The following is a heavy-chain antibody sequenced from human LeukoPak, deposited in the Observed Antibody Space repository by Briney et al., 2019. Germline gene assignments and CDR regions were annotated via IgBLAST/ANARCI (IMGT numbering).Heavy chain of an antibody. V-gene: IGHV4-61*01. J-gene: IGHJ4*02. CDR2: IYYSGST. D-gene: IGHD6-19*01. CDR1: GGSISSSSYY. Sequence: SETLSLTCTVSGGSISSSSYYWTWIRQPPGKGLEWIGYIYYSGSTNYNPSLKSRVTMSVDTSKNQFSLKLSSVTAADTAVYYCARGRDSSGWYFGYWGQGTLVTVSS. CDR3: ARGRDSSGWYFGY.